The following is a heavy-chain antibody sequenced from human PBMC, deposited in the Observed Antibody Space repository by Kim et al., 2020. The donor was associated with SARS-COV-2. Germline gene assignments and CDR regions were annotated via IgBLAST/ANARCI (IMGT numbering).Heavy chain of an antibody. Sequence: GGSLRLSCVASEFSVSSSWMHWVRQAPGKGLVWISRINSDGSITTYADSVKGRFSVSKDNAKNTLYLQMKSLRAEDTAVYYCARVGAAVFYWGRGT. CDR1: EFSVSSSW. D-gene: IGHD2-15*01. J-gene: IGHJ4*02. V-gene: IGHV3-74*03. CDR3: ARVGAAVFY. CDR2: INSDGSIT.